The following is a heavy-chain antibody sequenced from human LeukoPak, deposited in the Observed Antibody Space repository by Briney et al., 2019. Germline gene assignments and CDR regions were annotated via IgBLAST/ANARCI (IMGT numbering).Heavy chain of an antibody. D-gene: IGHD6-13*01. Sequence: GGSLRLSCAASGFTFSSYGMHWVRQAPGKGLEWVAVISYDGSNKYYADSVKGRFTISRDNSKNTLYLQMNSLRAEDTAVYYCAKVEIAAAGPYYFDYWGQGTLVTVSS. CDR3: AKVEIAAAGPYYFDY. CDR2: ISYDGSNK. J-gene: IGHJ4*02. V-gene: IGHV3-30*18. CDR1: GFTFSSYG.